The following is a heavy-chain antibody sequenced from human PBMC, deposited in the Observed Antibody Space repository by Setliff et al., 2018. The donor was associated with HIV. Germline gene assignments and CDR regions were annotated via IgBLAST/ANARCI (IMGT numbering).Heavy chain of an antibody. CDR2: VYYSGST. J-gene: IGHJ4*02. V-gene: IGHV4-39*07. CDR1: GASSIYF. Sequence: SETLSLTCTVSGASSIYFWGWIRQPPGKGLEWIGSVYYSGSTYYNPSLKSRVTISLDTSKDQFSLKLSSVTAADTAVYYCARSISSGWYYGYFDYWGQGTLVTVSS. CDR3: ARSISSGWYYGYFDY. D-gene: IGHD6-19*01.